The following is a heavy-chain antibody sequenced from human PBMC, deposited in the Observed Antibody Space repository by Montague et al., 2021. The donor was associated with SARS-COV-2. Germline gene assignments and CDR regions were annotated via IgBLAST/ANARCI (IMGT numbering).Heavy chain of an antibody. CDR1: GFSLSTSGMC. CDR2: IDWDDDK. J-gene: IGHJ6*02. Sequence: PALVKPTQTLTLTCTFSGFSLSTSGMCVSWIRQPPGKALEWLALIDWDDDKYYSTSLKTRLTISKDTSKNQVVLTMTNMDPVDTATYYCARIPSLRYFDWSIIPGRLPGYYYYYGMDVWGQGTTVTVSS. D-gene: IGHD3-9*01. CDR3: ARIPSLRYFDWSIIPGRLPGYYYYYGMDV. V-gene: IGHV2-70*01.